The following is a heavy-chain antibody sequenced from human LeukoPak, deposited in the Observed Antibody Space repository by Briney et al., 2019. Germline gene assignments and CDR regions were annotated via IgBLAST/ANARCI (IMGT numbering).Heavy chain of an antibody. CDR1: GGSISSYY. Sequence: SETLSLTCTVSGGSISSYYWSWIRQPPGKGLEWIGYIYYSGSTNYNPSLKSRVTISVDTSKNQFSLKLSSVTAADTAVYYCARGPKASRSYSGYYMDVWGKGTTVTVSS. CDR2: IYYSGST. J-gene: IGHJ6*03. V-gene: IGHV4-59*01. D-gene: IGHD1-26*01. CDR3: ARGPKASRSYSGYYMDV.